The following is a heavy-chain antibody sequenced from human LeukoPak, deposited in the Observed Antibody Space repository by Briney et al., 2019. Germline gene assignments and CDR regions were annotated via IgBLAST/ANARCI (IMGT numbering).Heavy chain of an antibody. CDR3: ARLALVRGVIALYYFDY. D-gene: IGHD3-10*01. Sequence: ASVKVSCKASGYTFTGYYIHWVRQAPGQGLEWMGWINPNSGGTNYAQKLQGRVTMTRDTSISTAYMELSRLRSDDTAVYYCARLALVRGVIALYYFDYWGQGTLVTVSS. CDR1: GYTFTGYY. J-gene: IGHJ4*02. V-gene: IGHV1-2*02. CDR2: INPNSGGT.